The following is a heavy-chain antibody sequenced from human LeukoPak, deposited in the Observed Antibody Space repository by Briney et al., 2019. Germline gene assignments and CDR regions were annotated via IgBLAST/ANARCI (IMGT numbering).Heavy chain of an antibody. CDR2: IRYDGSNR. D-gene: IGHD1-14*01. Sequence: PGGSLRLSCAASGFTFSSSGMHWVRQAPGKGLEWVAFIRYDGSNRYYADSVKGRFTIPRDNSKNTLYLQMSSLRAEDTAVYYCAKDRSRYGWFDPWGQGTLVTVSS. J-gene: IGHJ5*02. CDR1: GFTFSSSG. CDR3: AKDRSRYGWFDP. V-gene: IGHV3-30*02.